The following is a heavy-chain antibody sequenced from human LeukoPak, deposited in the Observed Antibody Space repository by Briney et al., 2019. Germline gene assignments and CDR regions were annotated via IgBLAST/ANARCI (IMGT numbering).Heavy chain of an antibody. CDR1: GFTFSRYG. D-gene: IGHD3-22*01. V-gene: IGHV3-33*01. CDR2: IWSDGSNK. Sequence: GGSLRLSCAASGFTFSRYGMHWVRQAPGKGLEWVAIIWSDGSNKYYADSVKGRFTISRDNSKITLYLQMNSLRAEDTAVYYCARDADSGGYYSYFDCWGQGTLVTVSS. J-gene: IGHJ4*02. CDR3: ARDADSGGYYSYFDC.